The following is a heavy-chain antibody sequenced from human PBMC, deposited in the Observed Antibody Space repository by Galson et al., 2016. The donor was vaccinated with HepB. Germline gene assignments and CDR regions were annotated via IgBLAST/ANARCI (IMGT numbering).Heavy chain of an antibody. J-gene: IGHJ4*02. V-gene: IGHV1-69*13. D-gene: IGHD6-19*01. CDR3: ARGPSGLAYFDN. CDR2: IIPIFGST. Sequence: SVKVSCKASGGTFSHFAINWVRQAPGQGPEWMGRIIPIFGSTNYAQNFQGRVTITADESTTTAYMELTSLTSEDTAVYYCARGPSGLAYFDNGSQGTPVTVSS. CDR1: GGTFSHFA.